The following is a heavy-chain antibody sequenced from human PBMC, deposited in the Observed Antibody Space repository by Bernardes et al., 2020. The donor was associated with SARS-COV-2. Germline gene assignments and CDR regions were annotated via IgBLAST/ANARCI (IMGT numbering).Heavy chain of an antibody. Sequence: GESLKISCKGPEYNFATYWITWVRQMPGKGLEWMGRIDPSDSYAIYSPSFQGHVTLPVDKSISTAYLQWNSLKASDTDIYYCARPLVSGSYYYYYGMDVWGQGTTVTVSS. CDR1: EYNFATYW. CDR2: IDPSDSYA. V-gene: IGHV5-10-1*01. J-gene: IGHJ6*02. CDR3: ARPLVSGSYYYYYGMDV. D-gene: IGHD2-15*01.